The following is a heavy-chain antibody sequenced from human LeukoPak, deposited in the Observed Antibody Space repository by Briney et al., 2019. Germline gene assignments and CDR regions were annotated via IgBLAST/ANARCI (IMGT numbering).Heavy chain of an antibody. V-gene: IGHV3-30-3*01. CDR2: ISYDGSNK. Sequence: GGSLRLSCAASGFTLSSYAMHWVRQAPGKGLEWVAVISYDGSNKYYADSVKGRFTISRDNSKNTLYLQMNSLRAEDTAVYYCARTTSSGWYYFDYWGQGTLVTVSS. J-gene: IGHJ4*02. D-gene: IGHD6-19*01. CDR1: GFTLSSYA. CDR3: ARTTSSGWYYFDY.